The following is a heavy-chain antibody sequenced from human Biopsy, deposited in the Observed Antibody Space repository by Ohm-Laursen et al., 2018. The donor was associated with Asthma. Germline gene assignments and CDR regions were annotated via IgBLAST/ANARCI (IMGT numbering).Heavy chain of an antibody. D-gene: IGHD2-21*01. CDR1: GFTFSSYA. CDR2: ISWNSGSI. CDR3: AKATLGDIGKDY. J-gene: IGHJ4*02. Sequence: SLRLSCSASGFTFSSYAMSWVRQAPGKGLEWVSGISWNSGSIGYADSVKGRFTISRDNAKNSLYLQMNSLRVEDTALYYCAKATLGDIGKDYWGQGTLVTVFS. V-gene: IGHV3-9*01.